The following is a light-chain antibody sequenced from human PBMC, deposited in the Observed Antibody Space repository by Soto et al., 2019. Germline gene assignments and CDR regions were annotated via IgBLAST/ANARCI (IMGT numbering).Light chain of an antibody. Sequence: IPMTQSPSSLSASVGDRVTITCRASQSIGNFLNWYQQRPGKAPKLLIYAASSLESGVPPRFTARASGTEFTLTISSLQPEDSATYYCQQSYTTPPYSFGQGTKLEIK. CDR1: QSIGNF. CDR3: QQSYTTPPYS. J-gene: IGKJ2*01. CDR2: AAS. V-gene: IGKV1-39*01.